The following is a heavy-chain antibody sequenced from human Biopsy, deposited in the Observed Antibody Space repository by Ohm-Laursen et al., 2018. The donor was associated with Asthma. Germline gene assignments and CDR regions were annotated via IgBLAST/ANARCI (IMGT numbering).Heavy chain of an antibody. D-gene: IGHD1-26*01. CDR1: GGSISSRPSY. CDR3: ARGSSSRLSQWELLVSGGKRAHSYYGMDV. V-gene: IGHV4-39*02. Sequence: SDTLSLTCTFSGGSISSRPSYWGWLRQPPGKGLEWIASFSASGTSYFNASLKSRVTTSVDMSKNQLSLRLTSVTAADTAVYYCARGSSSRLSQWELLVSGGKRAHSYYGMDVWGQGTTVTVSS. J-gene: IGHJ6*02. CDR2: FSASGTS.